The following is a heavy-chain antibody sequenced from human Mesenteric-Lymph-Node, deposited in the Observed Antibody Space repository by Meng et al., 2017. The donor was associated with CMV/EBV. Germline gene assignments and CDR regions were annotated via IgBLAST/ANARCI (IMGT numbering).Heavy chain of an antibody. D-gene: IGHD2-15*01. J-gene: IGHJ4*02. V-gene: IGHV3-7*01. CDR1: GFTFSTYW. CDR2: IKQDGSEK. Sequence: GASLKISCAASGFTFSTYWMSWVRQAPDKGLEWVANIKQDGSEKYYVESVKGRLIISRDNAKNSLYLYMNSLRAEDTAVYYCARDPTPSRILPRGNFDYWGQGALVTVSS. CDR3: ARDPTPSRILPRGNFDY.